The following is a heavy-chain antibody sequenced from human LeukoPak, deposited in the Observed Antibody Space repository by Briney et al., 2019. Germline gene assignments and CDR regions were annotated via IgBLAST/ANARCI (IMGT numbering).Heavy chain of an antibody. CDR1: GFTFSSYE. CDR2: ISSSGSTI. Sequence: GGSLRLSCAASGFTFSSYEMNWVRQAPGKVLEGVSYISSSGSTIDYADSVKGRFTISRDNAKNSLYLQMNSLRAEDTAVYYCARDWRYCSSTSCYPTGFQHWGQGTLVTVSS. J-gene: IGHJ1*01. V-gene: IGHV3-48*03. D-gene: IGHD2-2*01. CDR3: ARDWRYCSSTSCYPTGFQH.